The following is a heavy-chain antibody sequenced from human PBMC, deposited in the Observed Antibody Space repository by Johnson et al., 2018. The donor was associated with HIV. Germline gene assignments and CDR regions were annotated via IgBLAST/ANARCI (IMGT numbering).Heavy chain of an antibody. D-gene: IGHD6-13*01. CDR3: ASSRRGQQLVPLAFDI. Sequence: VQLVESGGGLIQPGGSLRLSCAASGFIVSSKYMSWVRQAPGKGLEWVSGINWNGGSTGYADSVKGRFTISRDNAKNSLYLQMNSLRAEDTALYYCASSRRGQQLVPLAFDIWGQGTMVTVSS. J-gene: IGHJ3*02. CDR1: GFIVSSKY. CDR2: INWNGGST. V-gene: IGHV3-20*04.